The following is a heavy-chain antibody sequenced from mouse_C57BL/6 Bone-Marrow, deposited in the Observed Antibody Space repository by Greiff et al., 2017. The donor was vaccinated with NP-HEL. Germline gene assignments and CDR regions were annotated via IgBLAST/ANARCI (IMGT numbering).Heavy chain of an antibody. CDR2: IYPGDGDT. CDR3: ARGVGRGFAY. CDR1: GYAFSSYW. D-gene: IGHD4-1*01. J-gene: IGHJ3*01. V-gene: IGHV1-80*01. Sequence: VHLVESGAELVKPGASVKISCKASGYAFSSYWMNWVKQRPGKGLEWIGQIYPGDGDTNYNGKFKGKATLTADKSSSTAYMQLSSLTSEDSAVYFCARGVGRGFAYWGQGTLVTVSA.